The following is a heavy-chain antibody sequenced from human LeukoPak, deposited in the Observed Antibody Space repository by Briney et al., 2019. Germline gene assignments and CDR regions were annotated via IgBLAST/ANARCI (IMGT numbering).Heavy chain of an antibody. CDR3: ARDCSSTNCYRGGFDP. D-gene: IGHD2-2*01. CDR1: GFTFGSYW. CDR2: IKQDGSEK. Sequence: GSLRLSCAASGFTFGSYWMSWVRQAPGKGLEWVANIKQDGSEKYYVDSVKGRFTISRDNGKNSLYLQINSLRAEDTAVYHCARDCSSTNCYRGGFDPWGQGTLVTVSS. V-gene: IGHV3-7*01. J-gene: IGHJ5*02.